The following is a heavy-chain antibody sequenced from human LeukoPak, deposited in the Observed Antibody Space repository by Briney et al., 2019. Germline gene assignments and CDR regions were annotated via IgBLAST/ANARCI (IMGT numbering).Heavy chain of an antibody. CDR2: FDPEDGET. CDR1: GYTLTELS. CDR3: ATLPYGSGSRPYYGMDV. J-gene: IGHJ6*02. Sequence: GASVKVSCKVSGYTLTELSMHWVRQAPGKGLEWMGGFDPEDGETIYAQKFQGRVTMTEDTSTDTAYMELSSLRSEDTAGYYCATLPYGSGSRPYYGMDVWGQGTTVTVSS. D-gene: IGHD3-10*01. V-gene: IGHV1-24*01.